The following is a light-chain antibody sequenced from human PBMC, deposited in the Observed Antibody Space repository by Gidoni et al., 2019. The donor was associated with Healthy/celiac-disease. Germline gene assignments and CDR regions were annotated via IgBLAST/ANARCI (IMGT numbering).Light chain of an antibody. Sequence: QSVLTQPPSASGTPGQRVTISCSGSSSNLGSNYVYWYQQLPGTAPKLLIHRNNQRPSGFPDRFSGSKSGTSASLAISGLRSEDEADYYCAAWDDSLSGVVFGGGTKLTVL. V-gene: IGLV1-47*01. CDR1: SSNLGSNY. CDR2: RNN. CDR3: AAWDDSLSGVV. J-gene: IGLJ2*01.